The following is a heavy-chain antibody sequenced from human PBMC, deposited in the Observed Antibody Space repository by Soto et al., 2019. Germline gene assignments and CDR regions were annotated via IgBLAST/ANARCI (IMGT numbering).Heavy chain of an antibody. D-gene: IGHD1-26*01. V-gene: IGHV2-26*01. J-gene: IGHJ4*02. Sequence: QVTLKESGPVLVKPTETLTLTCTVSGFSLSNARMGVSWIRQPPGKALEWLAHIFSNDGKSYSTSLKSRLTISKDTSKSQVVLTMTNMDPVDTATYFCARIVTGSYDYWGQGTLVTASS. CDR3: ARIVTGSYDY. CDR2: IFSNDGK. CDR1: GFSLSNARMG.